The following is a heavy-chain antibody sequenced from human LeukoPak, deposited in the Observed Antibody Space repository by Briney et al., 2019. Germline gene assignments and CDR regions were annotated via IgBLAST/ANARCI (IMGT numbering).Heavy chain of an antibody. Sequence: GGSLRLSCTASGFTFSSYAMSWVRQAPGKGLEWVSVVSGSGGSTYYADSVKGRFTISRDNSKTTLYLQMNSLRAEDTAVYYCAKGTSGSSSLEWALDYWGQGTLVTVSS. J-gene: IGHJ4*02. CDR1: GFTFSSYA. CDR3: AKGTSGSSSLEWALDY. V-gene: IGHV3-23*01. CDR2: VSGSGGST. D-gene: IGHD3-3*02.